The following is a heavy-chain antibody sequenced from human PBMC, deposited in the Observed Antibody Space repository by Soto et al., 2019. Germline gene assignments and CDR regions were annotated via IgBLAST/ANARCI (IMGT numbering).Heavy chain of an antibody. CDR2: IYHSGST. J-gene: IGHJ4*02. CDR1: GGSISSSNW. CDR3: ARQPNLTYYYDSSGSRDYYFDY. V-gene: IGHV4-4*02. Sequence: SETLSLTCAVSGGSISSSNWWSWVRQPPGKGLEWIGEIYHSGSTNYNPSLKSRVTISVDKSKNQFSLKLSSVTAADTAVYYCARQPNLTYYYDSSGSRDYYFDYWGQRTLVTVSS. D-gene: IGHD3-22*01.